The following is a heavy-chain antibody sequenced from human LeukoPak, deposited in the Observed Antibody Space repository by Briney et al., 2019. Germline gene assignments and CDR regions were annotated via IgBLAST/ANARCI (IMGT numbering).Heavy chain of an antibody. V-gene: IGHV4-39*01. CDR2: IYYSGST. J-gene: IGHJ4*02. CDR1: GGSISSSSYY. D-gene: IGHD2-2*01. CDR3: ASTVLGYCSSTSCYFTY. Sequence: SETLSLTCTVSGGSISSSSYYWGWIRQPPGKGLEWIGSIYYSGSTYYNPSLKSRVTISVDTSKNQFSLKLSSVTAADTAVYYCASTVLGYCSSTSCYFTYWGQGTLVTVSS.